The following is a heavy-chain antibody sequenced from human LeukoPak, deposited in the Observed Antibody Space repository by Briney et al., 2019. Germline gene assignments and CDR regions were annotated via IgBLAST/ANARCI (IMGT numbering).Heavy chain of an antibody. CDR1: GFTFSSYE. CDR3: ARVGDSSGYYYLRYYYYYGMDV. Sequence: GGSLRLSCAASGFTFSSYEMNWVRQAPGKGLEWASYISSSGSTIYYADSVKGRFTISRDNAKNSLYLQMNSLRAEDTAVYYCARVGDSSGYYYLRYYYYYGMDVWGQGTTVTVSS. V-gene: IGHV3-48*03. D-gene: IGHD3-22*01. CDR2: ISSSGSTI. J-gene: IGHJ6*02.